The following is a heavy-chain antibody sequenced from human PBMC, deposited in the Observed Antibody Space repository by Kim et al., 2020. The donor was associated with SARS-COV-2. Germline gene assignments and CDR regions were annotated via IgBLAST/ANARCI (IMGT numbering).Heavy chain of an antibody. V-gene: IGHV4-61*02. CDR2: IYTSGST. CDR1: GGSISSGSYY. Sequence: SETLSLTCTVSGGSISSGSYYWSWIRQPAGKGLEWIGRIYTSGSTNYNPSLKSRVTISVDTSKNQFSLKLSSVTAADTAVYYCARGPQRVRFLEWSNNWFDPWGRGTLVTVSS. J-gene: IGHJ5*02. D-gene: IGHD3-3*01. CDR3: ARGPQRVRFLEWSNNWFDP.